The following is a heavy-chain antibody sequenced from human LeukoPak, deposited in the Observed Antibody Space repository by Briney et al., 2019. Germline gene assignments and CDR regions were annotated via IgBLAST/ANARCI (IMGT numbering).Heavy chain of an antibody. V-gene: IGHV3-30*02. CDR2: IRYDGSKK. CDR3: AECAGDCYS. D-gene: IGHD2-21*02. J-gene: IGHJ5*02. Sequence: GGSLRLSCTASGFTFSSYGMRCVRQAPGKGLEWVAFIRYDGSKKYADSVKGRFTISRDNSKNTLYLQMNTLRAEDTAVYYCAECAGDCYSWGQGTLVTVSS. CDR1: GFTFSSYG.